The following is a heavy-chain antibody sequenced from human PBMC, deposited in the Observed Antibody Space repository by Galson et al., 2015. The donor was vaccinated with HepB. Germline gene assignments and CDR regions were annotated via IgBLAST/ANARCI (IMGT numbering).Heavy chain of an antibody. J-gene: IGHJ4*02. Sequence: SLRLSCAASGFTFGDYGMSWVRQAPGKGLEWVSSINSGSSFEYYTDSVKGRFTISRDNAKNSLYLQMNSLRTEDTAVYYCARGGITTVTYAYWGQGTLVTVSS. CDR1: GFTFGDYG. V-gene: IGHV3-21*01. D-gene: IGHD4-17*01. CDR3: ARGGITTVTYAY. CDR2: INSGSSFE.